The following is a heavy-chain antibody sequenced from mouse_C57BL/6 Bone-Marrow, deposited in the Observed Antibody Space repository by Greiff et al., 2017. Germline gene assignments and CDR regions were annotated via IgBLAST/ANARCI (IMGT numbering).Heavy chain of an antibody. CDR3: AKEGYYGSKDY. CDR2: IWRGGST. D-gene: IGHD1-1*01. Sequence: VKVVESGPGLVQPSQSLSITCTVSGFSLTSYGVHWVRQSPGKGLEWLGVIWRGGSTDYNAAFMSRLSITKDNSKSQVFFKMNSLQADDTAIYYCAKEGYYGSKDYWGQGTTLTVSS. CDR1: GFSLTSYG. V-gene: IGHV2-5*01. J-gene: IGHJ2*01.